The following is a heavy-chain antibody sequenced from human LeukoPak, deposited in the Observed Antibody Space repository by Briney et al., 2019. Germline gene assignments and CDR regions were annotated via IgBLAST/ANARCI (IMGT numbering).Heavy chain of an antibody. CDR2: ISYDGSNK. CDR1: GFTFSSYA. V-gene: IGHV3-30-3*01. Sequence: GGSLRLSCAASGFTFSSYAMHWVRQAPGKGLEWVAVISYDGSNKNYAASVKGRFTISRDNSKNTLYLQMNNLRAEDTAVYYCAGGRLVATSKAVAIDYWGQGTLVTVSS. D-gene: IGHD5-12*01. J-gene: IGHJ4*02. CDR3: AGGRLVATSKAVAIDY.